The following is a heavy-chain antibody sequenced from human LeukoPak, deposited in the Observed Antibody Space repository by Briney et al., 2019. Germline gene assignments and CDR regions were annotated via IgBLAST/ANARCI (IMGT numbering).Heavy chain of an antibody. CDR3: ARVPDWEPIDK. V-gene: IGHV4-34*01. CDR1: GGSVSGYS. D-gene: IGHD1-26*01. Sequence: SETLSLACAVSGGSVSGYSWSWIRQPPGKGLEWIGDITDRGGTSYTPSLKSRVTISLDTSKNQFSLHLTSVTAADTAVYFCARVPDWEPIDKWGQGTLVTVSS. J-gene: IGHJ4*02. CDR2: ITDRGGT.